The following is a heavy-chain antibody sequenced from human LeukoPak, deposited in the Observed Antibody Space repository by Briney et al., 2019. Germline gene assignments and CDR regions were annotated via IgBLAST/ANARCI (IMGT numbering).Heavy chain of an antibody. J-gene: IGHJ6*02. D-gene: IGHD3-3*01. V-gene: IGHV3-23*01. CDR2: ISGSGGST. CDR3: AKDLGDFWSGTSYYYGMDV. CDR1: GFTFSSYA. Sequence: GGSLRLSCAASGFTFSSYAMSWVRQAPGKGLEWVSSISGSGGSTYYADSVKGRFTISRDNSKNTLYLQMNSLRAEDTAVYYCAKDLGDFWSGTSYYYGMDVWGQGTTVTVSS.